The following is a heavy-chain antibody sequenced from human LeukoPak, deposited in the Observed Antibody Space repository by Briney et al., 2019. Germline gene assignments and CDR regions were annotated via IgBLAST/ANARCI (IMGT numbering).Heavy chain of an antibody. Sequence: WASVKVSCKASGYTFTGYYMHWVRQAPGQGLEWMGWINPNSGGTNYAQKFQGRVTMTRDTSISTAYMELSRLRSDDTAVYYCAVGYSSSSGYYYYDMDVWGKGTTVTVSS. CDR2: INPNSGGT. CDR1: GYTFTGYY. J-gene: IGHJ6*03. V-gene: IGHV1-2*02. CDR3: AVGYSSSSGYYYYDMDV. D-gene: IGHD6-6*01.